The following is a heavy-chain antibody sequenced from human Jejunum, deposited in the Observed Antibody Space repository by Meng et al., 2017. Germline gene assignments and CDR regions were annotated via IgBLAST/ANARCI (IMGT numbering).Heavy chain of an antibody. V-gene: IGHV3-15*01. Sequence: GESLKISCAASGITLTNAWMFWVRQAPGKGLEWVGRIKSKTAGGTTDYPAPVKGRFTVSRDDSENMLHLQMDSLKTEDTAVYYCTTLSAWGQGTLVTVSS. CDR2: IKSKTAGGTT. J-gene: IGHJ5*02. CDR3: TTLSA. CDR1: GITLTNAW.